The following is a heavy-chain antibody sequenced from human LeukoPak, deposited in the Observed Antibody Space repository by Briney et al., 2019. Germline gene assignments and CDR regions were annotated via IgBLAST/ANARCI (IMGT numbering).Heavy chain of an antibody. CDR1: GYTFTGYY. CDR2: INPNSGGT. CDR3: ARDPSAGTTYNYFDY. Sequence: ASVKVSCKASGYTFTGYYMRWVRQAPGQGLEWMGWINPNSGGTNYAQKFQGRVTMTRDTSISTAYMELSRLRSDDTAVYYCARDPSAGTTYNYFDYWGQGTLVTVSS. D-gene: IGHD1-1*01. J-gene: IGHJ4*02. V-gene: IGHV1-2*02.